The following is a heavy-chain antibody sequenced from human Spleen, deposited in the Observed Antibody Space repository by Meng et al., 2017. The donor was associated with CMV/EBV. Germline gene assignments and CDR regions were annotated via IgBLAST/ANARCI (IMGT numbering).Heavy chain of an antibody. D-gene: IGHD6-6*01. V-gene: IGHV3-21*01. J-gene: IGHJ3*02. CDR2: ISSSSSYI. Sequence: VGSLRLSCAASRFTFSSYSMNWVRQAPGKGLEWVSSISSSSSYIHYADSVKGRFTISRDNAKNSLYLQMNSVRVDDTAVYYCATDLGVIAGRPGAFDMWGQGTMVTVSS. CDR3: ATDLGVIAGRPGAFDM. CDR1: RFTFSSYS.